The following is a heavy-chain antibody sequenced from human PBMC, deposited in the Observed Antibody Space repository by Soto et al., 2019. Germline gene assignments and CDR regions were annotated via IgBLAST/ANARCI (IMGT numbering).Heavy chain of an antibody. D-gene: IGHD3-16*02. Sequence: EVQLVESGGGLVKPGGSLRLSCAASGFTFSNAWMSWVRQAPGKGLEWVGRIKSKTDGGTTDYAAPVKGRFTISRDDSKNTLYLQMNSLKTEDTAVYYCARDRRFYDYVWGSYRHNPGVHWGQGTLVTVSS. J-gene: IGHJ4*02. CDR3: ARDRRFYDYVWGSYRHNPGVH. V-gene: IGHV3-15*01. CDR1: GFTFSNAW. CDR2: IKSKTDGGTT.